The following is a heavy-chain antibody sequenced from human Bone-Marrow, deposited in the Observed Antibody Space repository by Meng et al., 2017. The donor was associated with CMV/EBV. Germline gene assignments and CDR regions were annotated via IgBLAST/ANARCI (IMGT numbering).Heavy chain of an antibody. CDR2: ITAIFGTA. V-gene: IGHV1-69*01. CDR3: ARDMIASRPGWFDP. Sequence: QVQVVQSGAEVKKPGSSVKVSCKASGGILRDSAISWVRQAPGQGLEWMGGITAIFGTADYAQKFQGRVTITADESTSIVYMEMSSLRSDDTAIYYCARDMIASRPGWFDPWGQGTLVTVSS. CDR1: GGILRDSA. J-gene: IGHJ5*02. D-gene: IGHD6-6*01.